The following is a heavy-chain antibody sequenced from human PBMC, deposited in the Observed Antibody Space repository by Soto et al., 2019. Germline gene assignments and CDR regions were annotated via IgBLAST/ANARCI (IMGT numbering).Heavy chain of an antibody. Sequence: QVQLVQSGAEVKKPGASVKVSCKASGYTFSSYDINWVRQATGQGLEWMGWMNPKSGHTGSAQKFQGRVTMTRDTATSTAYMELSSRRSEDTAIYYCARTDGDLDVWGPGTTVTVSS. V-gene: IGHV1-8*01. CDR3: ARTDGDLDV. CDR1: GYTFSSYD. J-gene: IGHJ6*02. D-gene: IGHD4-17*01. CDR2: MNPKSGHT.